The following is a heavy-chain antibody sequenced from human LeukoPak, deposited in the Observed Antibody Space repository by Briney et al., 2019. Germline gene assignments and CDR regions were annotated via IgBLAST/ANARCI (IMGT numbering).Heavy chain of an antibody. J-gene: IGHJ2*01. CDR2: INHSGST. D-gene: IGHD1-26*01. V-gene: IGHV4-34*01. CDR1: GGSFSGYY. CDR3: AKSPGRNFDL. Sequence: SETLSLTCAVYGGSFSGYYWSWIRQPPGKGLEWIGEINHSGSTNYNPSLKGRVTISLDTSKNQFSLKLSSVTAADTAVYYCAKSPGRNFDLWGRGTLVTVSS.